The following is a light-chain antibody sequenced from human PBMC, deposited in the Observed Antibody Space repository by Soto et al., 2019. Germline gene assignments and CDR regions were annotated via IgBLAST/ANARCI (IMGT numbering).Light chain of an antibody. V-gene: IGLV2-23*01. CDR1: SGDVGTYNL. CDR3: SSYAGAVA. CDR2: EGS. Sequence: QSVLTQPASVSGSPGQSITISCTGTSGDVGTYNLVSWYQHHPGKAPKLMIYEGSNRPSGVSHRFSGSQSGNMASLTISGLQAEDEADYYCSSYAGAVAFGGGTKVTVL. J-gene: IGLJ2*01.